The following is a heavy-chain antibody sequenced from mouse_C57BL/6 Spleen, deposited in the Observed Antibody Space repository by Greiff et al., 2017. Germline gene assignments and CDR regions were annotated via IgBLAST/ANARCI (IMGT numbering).Heavy chain of an antibody. Sequence: QVQLQQPGAELVMPGASVKLSCKASGYTFTSYWMHWVKQRPGQGLEWIGEIDPSDSYTNYNQKFKGKSTLTVDKSSSTAYMQLSSLTSEDSAVYYCARTYGSSYWFAYWGQGTLVTVSA. CDR2: IDPSDSYT. D-gene: IGHD1-1*01. CDR1: GYTFTSYW. J-gene: IGHJ3*01. V-gene: IGHV1-69*01. CDR3: ARTYGSSYWFAY.